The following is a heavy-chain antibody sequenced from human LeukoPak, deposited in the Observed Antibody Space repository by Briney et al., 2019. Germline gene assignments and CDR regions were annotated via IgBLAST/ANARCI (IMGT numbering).Heavy chain of an antibody. CDR2: ISDDGSHK. V-gene: IGHV3-30-3*01. Sequence: GTSLRLSCAASGFTFSSYAMIWVLQAPGQGLEWVAVISDDGSHKFYADSVEGRFTISRDNSNNLLYLQMNSLRPEQTPACYRRRARSVRAPPGLEYWGQGTLVTVSS. CDR3: RRARSVRAPPGLEY. CDR1: GFTFSSYA. J-gene: IGHJ4*02. D-gene: IGHD1-26*01.